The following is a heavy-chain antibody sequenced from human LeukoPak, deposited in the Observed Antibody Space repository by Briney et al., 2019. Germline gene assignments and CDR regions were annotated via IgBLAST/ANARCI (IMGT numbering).Heavy chain of an antibody. D-gene: IGHD5-24*01. J-gene: IGHJ4*02. CDR1: GFTFSSYW. Sequence: GGSLRLSCAASGFTFSSYWMHWVRQAPGKGLVWVSRINSDGSSTSCADSVKGRFTISRDNAKNTLYLQMNSLRAEDTAVYYCASQRWLQSSFDYWGQGTLVTVSS. V-gene: IGHV3-74*01. CDR2: INSDGSST. CDR3: ASQRWLQSSFDY.